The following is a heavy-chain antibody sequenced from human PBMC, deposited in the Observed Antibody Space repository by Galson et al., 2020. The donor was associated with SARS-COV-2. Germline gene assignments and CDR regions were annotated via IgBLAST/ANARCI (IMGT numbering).Heavy chain of an antibody. J-gene: IGHJ6*02. CDR3: ARALGRGYYGLDV. CDR2: ITQEGSDK. D-gene: IGHD3-22*01. Sequence: GGSLRLSCVASGFVFYSYAMAWVRQAPGKGLEWVASITQEGSDKSYVDSLKGRFTISRDNAKNSLFVQLSSLRAEDTAVYYCARALGRGYYGLDVWGQGTTVTVSS. CDR1: GFVFYSYA. V-gene: IGHV3-7*05.